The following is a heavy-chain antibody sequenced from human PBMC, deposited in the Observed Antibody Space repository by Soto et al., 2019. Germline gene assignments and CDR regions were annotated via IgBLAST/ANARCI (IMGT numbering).Heavy chain of an antibody. CDR1: GYSFTSFY. CDR2: ISPSGDST. D-gene: IGHD6-13*01. V-gene: IGHV1-46*01. CDR3: ARVPGSNSPGGFGS. Sequence: ASVKVSCKASGYSFTSFYLHWVRQAPGQGLEWMGVISPSGDSTTYAQKFQGRVTMTSDTSTSTVYMDLSSLRYEDTAVYYCARVPGSNSPGGFGSWGQGILVTVSS. J-gene: IGHJ4*01.